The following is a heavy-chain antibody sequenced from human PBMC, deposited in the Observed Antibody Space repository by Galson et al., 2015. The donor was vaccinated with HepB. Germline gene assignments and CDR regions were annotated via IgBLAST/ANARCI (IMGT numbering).Heavy chain of an antibody. V-gene: IGHV3-30*18. CDR2: ISYHGNNK. D-gene: IGHD6-13*01. CDR1: GFTFSSYS. Sequence: SLRLSCAASGFTFSSYSMNWVRQAPGKGLEWVAIISYHGNNKYHAEYAKGRFTISRDNAKNSLYLQMNSLRAGDTALYYCAKDRVGAAARLFDYWGQGTLVTVSS. J-gene: IGHJ4*02. CDR3: AKDRVGAAARLFDY.